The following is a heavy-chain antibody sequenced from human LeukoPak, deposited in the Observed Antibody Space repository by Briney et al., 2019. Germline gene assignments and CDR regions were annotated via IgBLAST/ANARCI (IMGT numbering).Heavy chain of an antibody. J-gene: IGHJ3*02. CDR1: GYTFTSYD. Sequence: ASVKVSCKASGYTFTSYDINWVRQAPGQGLEWMGWISAYNGNTNYAQKLQGRVTMTTDTSTSTAYMELRSLRSDDTAVYYCARAMITFGGVIAPYDAFDIWGQGTMVTVSS. CDR3: ARAMITFGGVIAPYDAFDI. D-gene: IGHD3-16*02. CDR2: ISAYNGNT. V-gene: IGHV1-18*01.